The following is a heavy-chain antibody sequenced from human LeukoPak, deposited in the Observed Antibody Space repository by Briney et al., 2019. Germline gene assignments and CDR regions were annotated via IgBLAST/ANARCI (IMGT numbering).Heavy chain of an antibody. CDR3: VRVVDGWFGWFDP. V-gene: IGHV3-53*01. D-gene: IGHD6-19*01. J-gene: IGHJ5*02. Sequence: PGGSLRLSCAASGITFSRFWMSWVRQAPGKGLEWVSVIYSGGSTYYADSVKGRFTISRDNSKNTLYLQMNSLRAEDTAVYYCVRVVDGWFGWFDPWGQGTLVTVSS. CDR2: IYSGGST. CDR1: GITFSRFW.